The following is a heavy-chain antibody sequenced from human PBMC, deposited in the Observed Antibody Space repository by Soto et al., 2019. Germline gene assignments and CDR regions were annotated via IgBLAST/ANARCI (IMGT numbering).Heavy chain of an antibody. CDR2: ISYDGGSK. D-gene: IGHD2-15*01. CDR1: GFTFTTYG. J-gene: IGHJ4*01. Sequence: QAQLVESGGGVVQPWRYLRLSCAASGFTFTTYGMHWFRQAPGKGLEWGAFISYDGGSKYHSDSVRGRFTISRDTSTKAVYLKMKSMIPADTDVYYCEKDFGRLLAATPDYWGHGTLVTVYS. CDR3: EKDFGRLLAATPDY. V-gene: IGHV3-30*18.